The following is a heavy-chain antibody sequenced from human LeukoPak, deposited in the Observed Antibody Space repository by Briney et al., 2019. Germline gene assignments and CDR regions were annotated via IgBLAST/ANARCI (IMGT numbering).Heavy chain of an antibody. CDR1: GGSFSGYY. CDR3: ARGDYTIFGVVMASYFDY. J-gene: IGHJ4*02. D-gene: IGHD3-3*01. CDR2: INHSGST. V-gene: IGHV4-34*01. Sequence: SETLSLTCAVYGGSFSGYYWSWIRQPPGKGLEWIGEINHSGSTNYNPSLKSRVTISVDTSKNQFYLKLSSVTAADTAVYYCARGDYTIFGVVMASYFDYWGQGTLVTVSS.